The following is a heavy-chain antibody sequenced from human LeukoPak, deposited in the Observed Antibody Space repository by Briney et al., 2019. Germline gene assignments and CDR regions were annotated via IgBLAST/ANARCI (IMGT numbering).Heavy chain of an antibody. CDR1: GYTFADYY. CDR2: INPNSGGT. V-gene: IGHV1-2*04. CDR3: ATDLGGVSAFDI. J-gene: IGHJ3*02. D-gene: IGHD3-16*01. Sequence: ASVKVSCRASGYTFADYYMHWVRQAPGKGLEWMGWINPNSGGTNYAQKFQGCVTMTRDTSISTAYMELSRLRSDDTAVYYCATDLGGVSAFDIWGQGTMVTVS.